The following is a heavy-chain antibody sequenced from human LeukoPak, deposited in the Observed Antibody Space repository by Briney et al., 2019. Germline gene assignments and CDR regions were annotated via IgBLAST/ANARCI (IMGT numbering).Heavy chain of an antibody. D-gene: IGHD6-13*01. V-gene: IGHV1-18*01. CDR2: ISAYNGNT. CDR3: ARSSIIAAAGPYYFDY. Sequence: GASVKVSCKASGYTFTSYGISWVRQAPGQGLEWMGWISAYNGNTNYAQKLQGRVAMTTDKSTSTAYMELSSLRSEDTAVYYCARSSIIAAAGPYYFDYWGQGTLVTVSS. CDR1: GYTFTSYG. J-gene: IGHJ4*02.